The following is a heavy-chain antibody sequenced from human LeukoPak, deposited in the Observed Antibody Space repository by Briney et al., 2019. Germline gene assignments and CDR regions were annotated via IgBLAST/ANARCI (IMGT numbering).Heavy chain of an antibody. CDR3: ARDRYRIAVAPDY. CDR2: ISSSSSYI. Sequence: GGSLSLSCAASGFTFSVDSINCVRQAPGKGLECVSSISSSSSYIYYADSLKGRFTISRDNAKNRLYLQMTSLSAADTAVSYGARDRYRIAVAPDYWGQGTLVTVSS. CDR1: GFTFSVDS. J-gene: IGHJ4*02. V-gene: IGHV3-21*01. D-gene: IGHD6-19*01.